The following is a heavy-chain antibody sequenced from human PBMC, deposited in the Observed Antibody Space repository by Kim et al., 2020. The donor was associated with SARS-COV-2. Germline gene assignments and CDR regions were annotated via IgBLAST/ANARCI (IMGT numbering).Heavy chain of an antibody. J-gene: IGHJ6*02. CDR3: AKDFFDGDYVVTGYYYGMDV. CDR1: GFTFSSYG. D-gene: IGHD4-17*01. V-gene: IGHV3-30*18. Sequence: GGSLRLSCAASGFTFSSYGMHWVRQAPGKGLEWVAVISYDGSNKYYADSVKGRFTISRDNSKNTLYLQMNSLRAEDTAVYYCAKDFFDGDYVVTGYYYGMDVWGQGTTVTVSS. CDR2: ISYDGSNK.